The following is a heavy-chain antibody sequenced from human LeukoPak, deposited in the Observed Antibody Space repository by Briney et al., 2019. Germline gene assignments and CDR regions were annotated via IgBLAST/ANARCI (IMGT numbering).Heavy chain of an antibody. CDR3: ARGRYCSSTSCEGNWFDP. CDR2: IYHSGST. Sequence: SETLSLTCAVSGGSLSSGGYSWSWIRQLPGKGLEWIGYIYHSGSTYYNPSLKSRVTISVDRSKNQFSLKLSSVTAADTAVYYCARGRYCSSTSCEGNWFDPWGQGTLVTVSS. D-gene: IGHD2-2*01. CDR1: GGSLSSGGYS. J-gene: IGHJ5*02. V-gene: IGHV4-30-2*01.